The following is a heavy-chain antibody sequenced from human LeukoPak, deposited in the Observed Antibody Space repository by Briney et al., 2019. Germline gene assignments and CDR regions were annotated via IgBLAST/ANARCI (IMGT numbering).Heavy chain of an antibody. D-gene: IGHD2-2*01. V-gene: IGHV4-59*08. CDR3: ATTRCSSTSCFYCYFDL. CDR1: GGSISSYY. Sequence: PSETLSLTCTVSGGSISSYYWSWIRQPPGKGLEWIGYIYYSGSTNYNPSLKSRVTISVDTSKNQFSLKLSSVTAADTAMYYCATTRCSSTSCFYCYFDLWGRGTLVTVSS. J-gene: IGHJ2*01. CDR2: IYYSGST.